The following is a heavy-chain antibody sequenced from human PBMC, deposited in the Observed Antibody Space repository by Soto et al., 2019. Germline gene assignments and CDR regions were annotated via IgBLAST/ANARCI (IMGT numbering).Heavy chain of an antibody. V-gene: IGHV2-26*01. J-gene: IGHJ5*02. D-gene: IGHD2-8*02. CDR3: XXXXXXXWYWFDT. CDR2: IFSNDEK. CDR1: GFSLSNAGLG. Sequence: QVTVKESGPVLVKPTETLTLTCTVSGFSLSNAGLGVSWIRQPPGKALEWLAHIFSNDEKSYSTSLNSRLTXXXXXXXXXXXXXXXXXXXXXXXXXXXXXXXXXXWYWFDTWGQGTLVTVSS.